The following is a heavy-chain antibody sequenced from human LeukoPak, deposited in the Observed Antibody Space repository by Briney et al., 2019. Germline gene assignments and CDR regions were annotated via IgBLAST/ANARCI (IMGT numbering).Heavy chain of an antibody. Sequence: ASVKVSCKASGGTFSSYAISWVRQAPGQGLEWMGRIIPILGIANYAQKFQGRVTITADKSTSTAYMELSSLRSKDTAVYYCATDLNIWQQLVLPARHYYYYGMDVWGQGTTVTVSS. CDR1: GGTFSSYA. CDR2: IIPILGIA. V-gene: IGHV1-69*04. J-gene: IGHJ6*02. CDR3: ATDLNIWQQLVLPARHYYYYGMDV. D-gene: IGHD6-13*01.